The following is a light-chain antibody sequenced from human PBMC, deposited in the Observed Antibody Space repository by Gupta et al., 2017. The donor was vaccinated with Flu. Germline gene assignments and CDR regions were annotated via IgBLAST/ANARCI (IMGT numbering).Light chain of an antibody. CDR3: QQDTHWPRT. Sequence: EIVMTQSPATLSVSPGERATLSCRASQSVSSNLAWYQQKPGQPPRLLIYLASTRATGIPARFSGSGSGTEFTLTISSLQSEDFAVYYCQQDTHWPRTFGQGTKVEIK. V-gene: IGKV3-15*01. CDR1: QSVSSN. J-gene: IGKJ1*01. CDR2: LAS.